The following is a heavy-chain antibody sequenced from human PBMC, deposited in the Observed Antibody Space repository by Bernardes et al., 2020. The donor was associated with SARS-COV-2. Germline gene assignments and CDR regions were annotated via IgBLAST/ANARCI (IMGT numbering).Heavy chain of an antibody. CDR3: ARDLTIMGMDI. Sequence: GGSLRLSCAASGFTVSNDFINWVRQAPGKGLEWVSGIYSGTDIKYADSVKGRFTISRDNSKNTVYLQMNSLRPEDTAVYYCARDLTIMGMDIWGHGTTVKLSS. J-gene: IGHJ6*02. V-gene: IGHV3-66*02. CDR2: IYSGTDI. CDR1: GFTVSNDF. D-gene: IGHD5-12*01.